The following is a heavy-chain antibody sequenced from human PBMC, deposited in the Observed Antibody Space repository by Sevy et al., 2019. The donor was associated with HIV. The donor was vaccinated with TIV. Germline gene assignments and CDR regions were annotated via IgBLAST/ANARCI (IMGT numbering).Heavy chain of an antibody. CDR1: GFTLSSYN. D-gene: IGHD2-2*01. J-gene: IGHJ6*02. Sequence: GGSLRLSCVGSGFTLSSYNMNWVRQAPGKGLEWLSYMNRITSTIYYADSVKGRFTISRDNAKNSVSLQMHSLRAEDTAVYYCARNGGYADYGMDVWGQGPTVTVSS. CDR3: ARNGGYADYGMDV. CDR2: MNRITSTI. V-gene: IGHV3-48*01.